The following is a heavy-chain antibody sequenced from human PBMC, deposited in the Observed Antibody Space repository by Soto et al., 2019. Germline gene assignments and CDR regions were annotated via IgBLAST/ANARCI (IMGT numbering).Heavy chain of an antibody. CDR1: GYSFTSYW. Sequence: PGESLKISCKGSGYSFTSYWISWVRQMPGKGLEWMGRIDPSDSYTNYSPSFQGHVTISADKSISTAYLQWSSLKASDTAMYYCAREVRGYSYGRVYYYYGMDVWGQGTTVTVSS. CDR3: AREVRGYSYGRVYYYYGMDV. V-gene: IGHV5-10-1*01. CDR2: IDPSDSYT. D-gene: IGHD5-18*01. J-gene: IGHJ6*02.